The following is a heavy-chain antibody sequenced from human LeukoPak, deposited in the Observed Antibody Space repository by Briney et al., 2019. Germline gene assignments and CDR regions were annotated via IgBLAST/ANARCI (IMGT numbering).Heavy chain of an antibody. CDR2: IKQDGSEK. CDR1: GFTFSNYW. V-gene: IGHV3-7*01. CDR3: AKFEGSGYYTYYFDY. J-gene: IGHJ4*02. Sequence: GGSLRLSCAASGFTFSNYWMGWVRQAPGKGLEWVANIKQDGSEKRYVDPVKGRFTISRDNSKNTLYLQMNSLRAEDTAVYYCAKFEGSGYYTYYFDYWGQGTLVTVSS. D-gene: IGHD3-3*01.